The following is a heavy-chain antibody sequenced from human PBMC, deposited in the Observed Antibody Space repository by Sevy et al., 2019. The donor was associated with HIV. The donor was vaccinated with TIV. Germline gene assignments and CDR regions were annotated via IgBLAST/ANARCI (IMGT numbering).Heavy chain of an antibody. CDR3: ARDKEGYSYGELDY. D-gene: IGHD5-18*01. Sequence: ASVKVSCKASGYTFTSYGISWVRQAPGQGLEWMGWISTYNGNTNYAQKLQGRVTMTTDTSTSTAYMGRRSLRSDDTAVYYCARDKEGYSYGELDYWGQGTLVTVSS. CDR2: ISTYNGNT. CDR1: GYTFTSYG. V-gene: IGHV1-18*01. J-gene: IGHJ4*02.